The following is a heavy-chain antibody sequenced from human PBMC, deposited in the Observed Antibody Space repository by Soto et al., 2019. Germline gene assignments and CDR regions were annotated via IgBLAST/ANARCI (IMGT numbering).Heavy chain of an antibody. J-gene: IGHJ4*02. Sequence: QVQLVQSGAEVKKPGSSVRVSCKASGGTFTNYALSWVRQAPGQGLEWVGGIIPMFGTPNYAQKFQGRVTITADEPTSTAYMELSSLRSEDTALYYCARGDIGSDTSMAPFDYWGQGTLVTVSS. D-gene: IGHD5-18*01. CDR3: ARGDIGSDTSMAPFDY. CDR2: IIPMFGTP. V-gene: IGHV1-69*12. CDR1: GGTFTNYA.